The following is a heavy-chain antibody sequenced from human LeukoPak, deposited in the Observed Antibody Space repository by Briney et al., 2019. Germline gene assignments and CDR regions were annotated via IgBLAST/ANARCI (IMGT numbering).Heavy chain of an antibody. J-gene: IGHJ4*02. V-gene: IGHV3-21*01. CDR2: ISSSSSYI. D-gene: IGHD3-16*01. CDR1: GFTFSSYS. CDR3: ARAYDTQGGFDY. Sequence: GGSLRLSCAASGFTFSSYSMNWVRQAPGKGLEWVSSISSSSSYIYYADSVKGRFTISRDNAKNSLYLQMNSLRAEDTAVYYCARAYDTQGGFDYWGQGTLVTVSS.